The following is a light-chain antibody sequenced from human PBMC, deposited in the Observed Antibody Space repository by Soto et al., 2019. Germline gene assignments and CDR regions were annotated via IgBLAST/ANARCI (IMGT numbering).Light chain of an antibody. CDR1: QSIRSW. CDR3: QQYSSYSLT. CDR2: DAS. Sequence: IKMTQSPSNLSASVGDRVTITCRTSQSIRSWLAWYQQKPGKAPKLLIHDASSLESGVPSRFSGSGSGTDFTLTISSLQPDDFATYYCQQYSSYSLTFGQGTKVEIK. V-gene: IGKV1-5*01. J-gene: IGKJ1*01.